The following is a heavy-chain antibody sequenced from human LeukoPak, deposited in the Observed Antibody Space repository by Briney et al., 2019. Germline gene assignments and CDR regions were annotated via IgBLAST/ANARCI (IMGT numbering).Heavy chain of an antibody. D-gene: IGHD1-7*01. Sequence: SETLSLTCTVSGPSISSYYWGWIRQPAGKALGWLGRIYVTGSTTYNPSLESRVTMSLDTSKNHFSLKLRSVTAADTAVYYCARDSGTTGEVKFDTWGQGTLVTVSS. CDR2: IYVTGST. CDR3: ARDSGTTGEVKFDT. J-gene: IGHJ5*02. CDR1: GPSISSYY. V-gene: IGHV4-4*07.